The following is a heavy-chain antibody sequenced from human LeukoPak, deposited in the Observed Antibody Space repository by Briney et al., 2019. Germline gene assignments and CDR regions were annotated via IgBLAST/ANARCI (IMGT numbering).Heavy chain of an antibody. CDR1: GFTVSTNY. CDR2: IYSGGST. CDR3: ARERVIAAAGDGFDS. Sequence: GGSLRLSCAASGFTVSTNYMIWVRQAPGKGLEWVSLIYSGGSTDYADSVKGRFTISRDNAKNSLFLQMNGLRDEDTALYYCARERVIAAAGDGFDSWGQGTLVTVSS. J-gene: IGHJ4*02. D-gene: IGHD2-21*01. V-gene: IGHV3-53*01.